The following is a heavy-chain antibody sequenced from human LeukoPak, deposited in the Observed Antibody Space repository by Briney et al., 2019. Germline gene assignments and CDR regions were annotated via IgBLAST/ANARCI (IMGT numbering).Heavy chain of an antibody. CDR1: GGSISSSSYY. J-gene: IGHJ4*02. CDR2: IYYSGST. Sequence: NPSETLSLTCTVSGGSISSSSYYWGWIRQPPGKGLEWIGSIYYSGSTFYNPSLKSRVTISVDTSKNQFSLKLSSVTAADTAVYYCARDRGEYSGYDSPSAFDYWGQGTLVTVSS. V-gene: IGHV4-39*07. D-gene: IGHD5-12*01. CDR3: ARDRGEYSGYDSPSAFDY.